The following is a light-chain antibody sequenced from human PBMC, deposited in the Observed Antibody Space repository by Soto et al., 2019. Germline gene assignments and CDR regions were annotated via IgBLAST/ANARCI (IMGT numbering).Light chain of an antibody. CDR2: CAS. J-gene: IGKJ1*01. CDR1: QSVTSSY. V-gene: IGKV3-20*01. CDR3: QQYGSTPVT. Sequence: EIVLTQSPDTLSMSPGERATLSCRSSQSVTSSYLARYQQKPCQAPRLLIYCASSSDTGIPDRFSGSASGTDIILTISRLEPEEFAVYYCQQYGSTPVTFGNGTTVEI.